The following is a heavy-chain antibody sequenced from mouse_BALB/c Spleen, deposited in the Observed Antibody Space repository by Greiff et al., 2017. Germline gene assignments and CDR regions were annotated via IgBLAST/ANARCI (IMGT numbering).Heavy chain of an antibody. D-gene: IGHD1-1*01. J-gene: IGHJ4*01. CDR2: INPYNDGT. Sequence: EVQLQQSGPELVKPGASVKMSCKASGYTFTSYVMHWVKQKPGQGLEWIGYINPYNDGTKYNEKFKGKATLTSDKSSSTAYMELSSLTSEDSAVYYCARGDYYGSSPSDAMDYWGQGTSVTVSS. CDR3: ARGDYYGSSPSDAMDY. CDR1: GYTFTSYV. V-gene: IGHV1-14*01.